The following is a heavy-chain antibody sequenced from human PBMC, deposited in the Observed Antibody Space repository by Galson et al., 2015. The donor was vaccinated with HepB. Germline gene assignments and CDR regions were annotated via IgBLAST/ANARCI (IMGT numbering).Heavy chain of an antibody. CDR2: IYHSGST. CDR1: GYSISSGYY. J-gene: IGHJ4*02. Sequence: ETLSLTCTVSGYSISSGYYWGWIRQPPGKGLEWIGSIYHSGSTYYNPSLKSRVTISVDTSKNQFSLKLSSVTAADTAVYYCASLWFGELHYFDYWGQGTLVTVSS. CDR3: ASLWFGELHYFDY. V-gene: IGHV4-38-2*02. D-gene: IGHD3-10*01.